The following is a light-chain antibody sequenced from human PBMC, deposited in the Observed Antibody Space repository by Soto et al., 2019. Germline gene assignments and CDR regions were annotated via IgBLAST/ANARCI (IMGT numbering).Light chain of an antibody. V-gene: IGLV2-23*01. CDR3: CSYAGSRASYV. CDR1: SSDVGSYNL. Sequence: QSALTQPASVSGSPGQSITISCTGTSSDVGSYNLVSWYQHHPGKAPKLMIYEGTKRPSGVSNRFSASKSGNTASLTISGLQAEDEADYYCCSYAGSRASYVFGTGTKVTVL. CDR2: EGT. J-gene: IGLJ1*01.